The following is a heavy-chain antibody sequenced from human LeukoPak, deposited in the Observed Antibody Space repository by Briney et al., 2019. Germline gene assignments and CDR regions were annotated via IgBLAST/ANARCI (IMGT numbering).Heavy chain of an antibody. CDR2: IIPIFGTA. CDR1: GYTFTNYG. CDR3: ARQLERRTYYYGMDV. J-gene: IGHJ6*02. V-gene: IGHV1-69*13. Sequence: EASVKVSCKASGYTFTNYGISWVRQAPGQGLEWMGGIIPIFGTANYAQKFQGRVTITADESTSTAYMELSSLRSEDTAVYYCARQLERRTYYYGMDVWGQGTAVTVSS. D-gene: IGHD1-1*01.